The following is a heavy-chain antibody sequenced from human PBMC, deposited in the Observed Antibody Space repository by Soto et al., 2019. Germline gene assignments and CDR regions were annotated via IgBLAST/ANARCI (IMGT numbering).Heavy chain of an antibody. CDR1: GYTFTGYY. Sequence: ASVKVSCKASGYTFTGYYMHWVRQAPGQGLEWMGWINPNSGGTNYAQKFQGRVTMTRDTSISTAYMELSRLRSDDTAVYYCARETPPLRFRRGNWFDPWGQGTLVTVSS. CDR2: INPNSGGT. J-gene: IGHJ5*02. V-gene: IGHV1-2*02. CDR3: ARETPPLRFRRGNWFDP.